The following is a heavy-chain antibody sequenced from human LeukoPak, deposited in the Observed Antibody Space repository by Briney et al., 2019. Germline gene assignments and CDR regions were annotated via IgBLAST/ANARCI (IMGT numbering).Heavy chain of an antibody. D-gene: IGHD3-22*01. V-gene: IGHV3-23*01. CDR2: ISGSGDST. Sequence: GGSLRLSCVASGFTFGTYAMTWVRQAPGKGLEWVSAISGSGDSTYYSDSVKGRFTISRDNSKNTLYVQMNSLRAEDTAVYYCAKPLVSDYYDSSGYWGYWGQGTLVTVSS. CDR3: AKPLVSDYYDSSGYWGY. CDR1: GFTFGTYA. J-gene: IGHJ4*02.